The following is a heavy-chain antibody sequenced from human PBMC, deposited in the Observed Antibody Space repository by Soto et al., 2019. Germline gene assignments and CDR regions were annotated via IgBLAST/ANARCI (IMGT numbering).Heavy chain of an antibody. CDR3: ARAGDYYDSSGYSTYFDY. J-gene: IGHJ4*02. CDR1: GYTFTSYG. V-gene: IGHV1-18*01. CDR2: ISVYNGNT. D-gene: IGHD3-22*01. Sequence: ASVKVSCKASGYTFTSYGISWVRQAPGQGLQWMAWISVYNGNTNYAQKLQGRVTMTTDTSTSTAYMELSSLRSEDTAVYYCARAGDYYDSSGYSTYFDYWGQGTLVTVSS.